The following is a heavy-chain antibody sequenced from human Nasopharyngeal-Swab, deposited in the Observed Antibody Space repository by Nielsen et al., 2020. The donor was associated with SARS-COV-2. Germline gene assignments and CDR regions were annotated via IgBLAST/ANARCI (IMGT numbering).Heavy chain of an antibody. V-gene: IGHV3-9*01. CDR2: ISWNSGSI. CDR1: GFTFDDYA. Sequence: SLKISCAASGFTFDDYAMHWVRQAPGKGLEWVSGISWNSGSIGYADSVKGRFTISRDNAKNSLYLQMNSLRAEDTALYYCATLGGYSGYDSGYGMDAWGQGTTVTVSS. D-gene: IGHD5-12*01. CDR3: ATLGGYSGYDSGYGMDA. J-gene: IGHJ6*02.